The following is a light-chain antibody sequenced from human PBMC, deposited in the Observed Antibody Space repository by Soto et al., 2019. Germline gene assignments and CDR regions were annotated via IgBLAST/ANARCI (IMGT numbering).Light chain of an antibody. CDR3: QQYYSTPLT. CDR1: QSVLYSSNNKNH. Sequence: DIVMTQSPDSLPVSLGERATINCKSSQSVLYSSNNKNHLAWYQQKPGQPPKLLIYWASTRESGVPDRFSGSGSGTDFTLTFSILQAEDVAVYYCQQYYSTPLTFGGGTKVEIK. J-gene: IGKJ4*01. CDR2: WAS. V-gene: IGKV4-1*01.